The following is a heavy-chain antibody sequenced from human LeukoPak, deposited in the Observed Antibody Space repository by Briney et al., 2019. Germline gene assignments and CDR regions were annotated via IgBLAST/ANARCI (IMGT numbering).Heavy chain of an antibody. Sequence: GGSLRLSCAASGFTFSSYSMNWVRQAPGKGLEWVSSISSGSSYIYYADSVKGRFTISRDNSKNTLYLQMNSLRAEDTAVYYCARAGIVVVPTIRAYFDYWGQGTLVTVSS. V-gene: IGHV3-21*04. CDR3: ARAGIVVVPTIRAYFDY. D-gene: IGHD2-2*01. CDR1: GFTFSSYS. J-gene: IGHJ4*02. CDR2: ISSGSSYI.